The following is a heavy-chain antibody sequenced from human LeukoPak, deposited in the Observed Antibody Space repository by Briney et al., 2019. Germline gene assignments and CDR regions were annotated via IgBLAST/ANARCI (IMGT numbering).Heavy chain of an antibody. Sequence: PSETLSLTCGVYAESFSGYHWTWIRPRPGKGLDWIGDIDHSGSAHYNPSLKSRVTISVDTSKNQFSLKLSSVTAADTAVYYCARVFLSAMVTRPVAAGFDPWGQGTLVTVSS. CDR2: IDHSGSA. CDR1: AESFSGYH. CDR3: ARVFLSAMVTRPVAAGFDP. J-gene: IGHJ5*02. D-gene: IGHD5-18*01. V-gene: IGHV4-34*01.